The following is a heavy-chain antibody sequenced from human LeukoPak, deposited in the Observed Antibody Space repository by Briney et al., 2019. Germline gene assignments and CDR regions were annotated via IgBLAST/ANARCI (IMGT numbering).Heavy chain of an antibody. J-gene: IGHJ4*02. D-gene: IGHD3-22*01. V-gene: IGHV4-34*01. CDR2: INHSGST. Sequence: SETLSLTCAVYGGPFSGYYWSWIRQPPGKGLEGIGEINHSGSTNYNPSLKSRVTISVDTSKNQFSLKLSSVTAADTAVYYCARCYYDSSGCDYWGQGTLVTVSS. CDR3: ARCYYDSSGCDY. CDR1: GGPFSGYY.